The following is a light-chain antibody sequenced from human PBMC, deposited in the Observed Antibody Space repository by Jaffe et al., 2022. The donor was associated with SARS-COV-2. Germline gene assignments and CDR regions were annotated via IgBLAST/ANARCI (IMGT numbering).Light chain of an antibody. J-gene: IGLJ2*01. Sequence: SSALTQDPAVSVAMGQTVRITCLGDSLRNYYASWYQKKAGQAPTLVIFGQNHRPSGIPDRFSGSSSVNAASLTITGAQAVDEADYFCSSWDSSGNVVFGGGTKLTIL. CDR2: GQN. CDR3: SSWDSSGNVV. V-gene: IGLV3-19*01. CDR1: SLRNYY.